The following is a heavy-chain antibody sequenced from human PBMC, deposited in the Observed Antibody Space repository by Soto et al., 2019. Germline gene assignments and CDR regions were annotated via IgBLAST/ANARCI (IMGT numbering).Heavy chain of an antibody. J-gene: IGHJ4*02. CDR3: ATQTFGSNAFFDT. D-gene: IGHD3-10*01. Sequence: ASVKVSCKASGYTFTSYGISWVRQAPAITIEWMGWISAYNGNTNYAQKLQGRVTMTTDTSTSTAYMELRSLRSDDTAVYYCATQTFGSNAFFDTWGQGALVTVSS. CDR2: ISAYNGNT. CDR1: GYTFTSYG. V-gene: IGHV1-18*01.